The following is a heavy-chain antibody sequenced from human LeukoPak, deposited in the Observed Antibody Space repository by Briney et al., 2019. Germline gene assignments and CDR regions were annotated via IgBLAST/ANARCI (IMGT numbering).Heavy chain of an antibody. J-gene: IGHJ4*02. Sequence: GGCLRLSCAASGFTFSSYAMHWVRQAPGKGLEWVAVISHDGSNKYNADSVKGRFTISRDNSKTTLYLQMNSLRAEDTAVYYCAKDKEDDIVVVVAVGGGLDYRGQGTLVTVSS. D-gene: IGHD2-15*01. CDR1: GFTFSSYA. V-gene: IGHV3-30-3*01. CDR2: ISHDGSNK. CDR3: AKDKEDDIVVVVAVGGGLDY.